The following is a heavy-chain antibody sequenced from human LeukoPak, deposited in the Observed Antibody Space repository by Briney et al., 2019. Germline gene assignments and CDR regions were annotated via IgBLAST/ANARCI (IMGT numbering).Heavy chain of an antibody. Sequence: GGSLRLSCAASGFTFSNHGMNWVRQAPGKGLEWVSGISPSGDITYYADSVKGRFTISRDNSKNTLYLQMNSLRAEDTAVYYCAKVAIAAAGTYFDYWGQGTLVTVSS. D-gene: IGHD6-13*01. CDR1: GFTFSNHG. V-gene: IGHV3-23*01. J-gene: IGHJ4*02. CDR3: AKVAIAAAGTYFDY. CDR2: ISPSGDIT.